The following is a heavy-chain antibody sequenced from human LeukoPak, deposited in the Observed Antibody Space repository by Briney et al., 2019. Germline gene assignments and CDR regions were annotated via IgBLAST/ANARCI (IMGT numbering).Heavy chain of an antibody. CDR2: FDPEDGET. CDR1: GYNLTGLS. Sequence: ASVKVSCKVFGYNLTGLSIHWVRPAPGKGLEWMGGFDPEDGETIYAQKFQGRVTMTEDTSTDTAYMELSSLRSEDTAVYYCATARQWLLGLGYWGQGTLVTVSS. D-gene: IGHD6-19*01. J-gene: IGHJ4*02. V-gene: IGHV1-24*01. CDR3: ATARQWLLGLGY.